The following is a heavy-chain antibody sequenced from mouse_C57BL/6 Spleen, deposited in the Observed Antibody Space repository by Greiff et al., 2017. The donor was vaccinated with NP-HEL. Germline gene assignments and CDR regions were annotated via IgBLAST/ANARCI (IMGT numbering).Heavy chain of an antibody. CDR3: ARGGSITTFDY. D-gene: IGHD1-1*01. Sequence: QVQLQQPGAELVKPGASVKLSCKASGYTFTSYWMQWVKQRPGQGLEWIGEIDPSDSYTNYNQKFKGKATLTVDTSSSTAYMQLSSLTSEDSAVYYCARGGSITTFDYWGQGTTLTVSS. J-gene: IGHJ2*01. CDR2: IDPSDSYT. V-gene: IGHV1-50*01. CDR1: GYTFTSYW.